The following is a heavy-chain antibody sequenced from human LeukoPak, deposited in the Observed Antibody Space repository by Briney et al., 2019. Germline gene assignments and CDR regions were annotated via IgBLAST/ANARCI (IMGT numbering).Heavy chain of an antibody. V-gene: IGHV3-30*10. CDR3: ARQASALKYYFNYMDV. CDR1: GFTFSISA. D-gene: IGHD6-19*01. J-gene: IGHJ6*03. Sequence: GGSLRLSCAASGFTFSISATHWVRQAPGKGLEWVALISSEGKDRYYIESVKGRFIISRDNSKNAVDLQMNSLRPEDTAVYFCARQASALKYYFNYMDVWGKGTTVIVSS. CDR2: ISSEGKDR.